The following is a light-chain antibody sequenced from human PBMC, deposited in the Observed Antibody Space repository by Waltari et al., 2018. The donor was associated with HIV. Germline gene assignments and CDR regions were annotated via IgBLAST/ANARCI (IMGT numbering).Light chain of an antibody. CDR2: WAS. CDR3: QQYYSSPLT. CDR1: QSVLYSSNNKNY. Sequence: DIVMTQSPDSLAVSLGERATINCKSSQSVLYSSNNKNYLAWYQQKPGQPPKRLFYWASSRESGVPDRFSGSGSGTDFTLTISSLQAEDVAVYYCQQYYSSPLTFGGGTKVEIK. J-gene: IGKJ4*01. V-gene: IGKV4-1*01.